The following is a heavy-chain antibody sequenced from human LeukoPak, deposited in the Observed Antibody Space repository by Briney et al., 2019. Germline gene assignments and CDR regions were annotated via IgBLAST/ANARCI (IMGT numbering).Heavy chain of an antibody. CDR2: IRYDGSNK. Sequence: GGSLRLSCAASGFTFSSYGMHWVRQAPGKGLEWVAFIRYDGSNKYYADSVKGRFTISRDNSKNTLYLQMNSLRAEDMAVYHCAKGGIAVAGVGFDYWGQGTLVTVSS. J-gene: IGHJ4*02. D-gene: IGHD6-19*01. CDR3: AKGGIAVAGVGFDY. CDR1: GFTFSSYG. V-gene: IGHV3-30*02.